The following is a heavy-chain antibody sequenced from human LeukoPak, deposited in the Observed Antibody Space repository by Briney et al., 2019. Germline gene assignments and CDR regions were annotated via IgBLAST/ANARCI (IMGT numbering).Heavy chain of an antibody. D-gene: IGHD1-7*01. J-gene: IGHJ5*02. V-gene: IGHV4-34*01. Sequence: SETLSLTCAVSGGSISSGDYYWSWIRQPPGKGLEWIGEINHSGSTNYNPSLKSRVTISVDTSKNQFSLKLSSVTAADTAVYYCARGRVNWNYDGGGWFDPWGQGTLVTVSS. CDR1: GGSISSGDYY. CDR2: INHSGST. CDR3: ARGRVNWNYDGGGWFDP.